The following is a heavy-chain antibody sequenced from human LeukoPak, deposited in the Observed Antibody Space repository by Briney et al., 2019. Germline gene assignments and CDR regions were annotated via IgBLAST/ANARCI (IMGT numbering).Heavy chain of an antibody. Sequence: GGSLRLSCAASGFTFSSYAMHWVRQAPGKGLEWVAVISYDGSNKYYADSVKGRFTISRDNSKNTLYLQMNSLRAEDTAVYYCARERQYYYDSSGHFDYWGQGTLVTVSS. CDR2: ISYDGSNK. J-gene: IGHJ4*02. CDR3: ARERQYYYDSSGHFDY. V-gene: IGHV3-30-3*01. CDR1: GFTFSSYA. D-gene: IGHD3-22*01.